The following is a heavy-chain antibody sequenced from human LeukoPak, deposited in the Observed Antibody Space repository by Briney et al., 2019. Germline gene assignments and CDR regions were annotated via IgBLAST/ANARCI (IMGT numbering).Heavy chain of an antibody. D-gene: IGHD5-12*01. CDR3: AKRRLSGYDSPFDY. CDR2: ISGSGGST. CDR1: GFTFSSYA. V-gene: IGHV3-23*01. J-gene: IGHJ4*02. Sequence: GGSLRLSCAASGFTFSSYAMSWVRQAPGKGLEWVSAISGSGGSTYYAASVKGRFTISRDNSKNTLYLQMNSLRAEDTAVYYCAKRRLSGYDSPFDYWGQGTLVTVSS.